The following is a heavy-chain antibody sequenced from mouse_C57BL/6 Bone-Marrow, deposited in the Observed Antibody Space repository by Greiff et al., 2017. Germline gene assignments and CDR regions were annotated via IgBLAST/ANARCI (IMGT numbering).Heavy chain of an antibody. CDR2: IDPCDSYT. V-gene: IGHV1-69*01. CDR3: ARWSYDVYWYFDV. D-gene: IGHD2-12*01. J-gene: IGHJ1*03. CDR1: GYTFTSYW. Sequence: QVQLQQPGAELVMPGASVKLPCKASGYTFTSYWMHWVKQRPGQGLEWIGEIDPCDSYTNYNQKFKGKSTLTVDKSSSTAYMQLSSLTSEDSAVYYCARWSYDVYWYFDVWGTGNTVTVSS.